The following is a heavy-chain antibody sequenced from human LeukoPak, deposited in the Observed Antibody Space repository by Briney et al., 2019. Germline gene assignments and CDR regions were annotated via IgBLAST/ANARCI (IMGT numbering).Heavy chain of an antibody. Sequence: GGSLRLSCVASGFTFSNYWVAWVRRAPGGGREDMAKIKEDGREEYYVDSVRGRFTISRDNAKNSLYLQMNSLRGEDTAVYYCARDSGYRSIDYWGQGTLVTVSS. J-gene: IGHJ4*02. CDR2: IKEDGREE. D-gene: IGHD5-18*01. CDR1: GFTFSNYW. V-gene: IGHV3-7*01. CDR3: ARDSGYRSIDY.